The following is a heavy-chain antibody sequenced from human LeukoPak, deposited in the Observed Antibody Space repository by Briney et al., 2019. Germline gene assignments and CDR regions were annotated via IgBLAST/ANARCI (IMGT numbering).Heavy chain of an antibody. CDR1: GGSVSSGSYY. CDR2: IYYSGST. V-gene: IGHV4-61*01. Sequence: NPSETLSLTCTVSGGSVSSGSYYWSWIRQPPGKGLEWIGYIYYSGSTNYNPSLKSRVTISVDTSKNQFSLKLSSVTAADTAVYYCARDNWNYGSSMDVWGQGTTVTVSS. D-gene: IGHD1-7*01. CDR3: ARDNWNYGSSMDV. J-gene: IGHJ6*02.